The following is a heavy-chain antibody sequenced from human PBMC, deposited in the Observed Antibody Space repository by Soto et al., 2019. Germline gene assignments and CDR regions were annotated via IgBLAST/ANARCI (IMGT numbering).Heavy chain of an antibody. Sequence: QVQLVQSGAEVKKPGSSVKVACKASGGTFSIYAISWVRQAPGQGLEGMGGIIPSFGTANYAQKFQGRVTITADESTSTAYMELSRLRSEDTAVYYCADSSRAGELLGGMDYWGQGTLVPVSS. CDR3: ADSSRAGELLGGMDY. D-gene: IGHD1-26*01. V-gene: IGHV1-69*12. CDR2: IIPSFGTA. CDR1: GGTFSIYA. J-gene: IGHJ4*02.